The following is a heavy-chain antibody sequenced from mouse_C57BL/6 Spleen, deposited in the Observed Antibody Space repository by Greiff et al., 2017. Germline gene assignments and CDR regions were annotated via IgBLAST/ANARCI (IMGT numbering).Heavy chain of an antibody. D-gene: IGHD2-4*01. Sequence: EVQLQQSGPELVKPGASVKISCKASGYTFTDYYMNWVKQSHGKSLEWIGDINPNNGGTSYNQKFKGKATLTVDKSSSTAYMELRSLTSEDSAVYYCASRSSYDYDGFAYWGQGTLVTVAA. CDR2: INPNNGGT. CDR3: ASRSSYDYDGFAY. J-gene: IGHJ3*01. CDR1: GYTFTDYY. V-gene: IGHV1-26*01.